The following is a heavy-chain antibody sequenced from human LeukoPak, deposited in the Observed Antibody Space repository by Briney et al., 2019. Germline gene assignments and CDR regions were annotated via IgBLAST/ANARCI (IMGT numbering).Heavy chain of an antibody. V-gene: IGHV4-4*07. Sequence: SETLSLTCTVSGGSISSYYWSWMRQPAGKGLEWIGRIYTSGSTNYNPSLKSRVTMSVDTSKNQFSLKLSSVTAADTAVYYCARDWTGSSWTNFDYWGQGTLVTVSS. CDR3: ARDWTGSSWTNFDY. CDR1: GGSISSYY. J-gene: IGHJ4*02. D-gene: IGHD6-13*01. CDR2: IYTSGST.